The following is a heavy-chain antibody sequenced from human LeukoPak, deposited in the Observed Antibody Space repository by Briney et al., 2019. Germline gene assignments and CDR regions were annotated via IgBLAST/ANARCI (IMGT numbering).Heavy chain of an antibody. Sequence: GGSLRLSCAASGFTFSSYWMSWVRQAPGKGLEWVANIKQDGSEKSYVDSVKGRFTISRDNTRNSLYLQMNSLRAEDTAVYYCARGQTTMTNWGQGTLVTVSS. D-gene: IGHD4-17*01. V-gene: IGHV3-7*03. CDR2: IKQDGSEK. J-gene: IGHJ4*02. CDR3: ARGQTTMTN. CDR1: GFTFSSYW.